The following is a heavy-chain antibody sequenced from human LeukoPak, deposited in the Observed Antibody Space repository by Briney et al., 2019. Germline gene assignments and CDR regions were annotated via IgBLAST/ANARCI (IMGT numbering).Heavy chain of an antibody. CDR1: GFTVSSNY. Sequence: GGSLRLSCAASGFTVSSNYMSWVRQAPGKGLEWVLVIYSGGSTYYADSVKGRFTISRDNSKNTLYLQMNSLRAEDTAVYYCARESYGDYVDYWGQGTLVTVSS. J-gene: IGHJ4*02. CDR3: ARESYGDYVDY. D-gene: IGHD4-17*01. CDR2: IYSGGST. V-gene: IGHV3-53*01.